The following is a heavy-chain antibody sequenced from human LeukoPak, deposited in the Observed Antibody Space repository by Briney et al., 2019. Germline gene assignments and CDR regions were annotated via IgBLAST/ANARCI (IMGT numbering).Heavy chain of an antibody. Sequence: GGSLRLSCAASGFTFSHYWMDWVRQAPGKGLEWVAKIKQDGSRKDYVDSVKGRFTISRDNAKNSLYLEMNSLRVEDTGVYYCARVRGAAATAWGQGTLVTVSS. V-gene: IGHV3-7*01. CDR1: GFTFSHYW. CDR3: ARVRGAAATA. J-gene: IGHJ5*02. CDR2: IKQDGSRK. D-gene: IGHD6-13*01.